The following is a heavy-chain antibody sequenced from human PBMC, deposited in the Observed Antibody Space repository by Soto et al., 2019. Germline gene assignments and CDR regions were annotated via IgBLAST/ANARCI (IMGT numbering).Heavy chain of an antibody. CDR1: GYSFTSYW. Sequence: GESLKISCKGSGYSFTSYWIGWVRQMPGKGLEWMGIIYPGDSDTRYSPSFQGQVTISADKSISTAYLQWSSLKASDTAMYYCARHRHYDILTGYYSYYMDVWGKGTTVTVSS. D-gene: IGHD3-9*01. CDR3: ARHRHYDILTGYYSYYMDV. J-gene: IGHJ6*03. CDR2: IYPGDSDT. V-gene: IGHV5-51*01.